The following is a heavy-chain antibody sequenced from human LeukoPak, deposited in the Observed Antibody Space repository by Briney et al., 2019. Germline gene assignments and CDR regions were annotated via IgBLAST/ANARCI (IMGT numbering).Heavy chain of an antibody. D-gene: IGHD3-22*01. CDR1: GFTFSSYW. V-gene: IGHV3-74*01. J-gene: IGHJ5*02. CDR3: ARDLGQYYDTSDNWFDP. Sequence: GGSLRLSCAASGFTFSSYWMHWVRQAPGKGLVWVSRINSDGINTSYADSVKGRFTISRVNAKNTLNLQMNSLRAEDTAVYYCARDLGQYYDTSDNWFDPWGQGTLVTVSS. CDR2: INSDGINT.